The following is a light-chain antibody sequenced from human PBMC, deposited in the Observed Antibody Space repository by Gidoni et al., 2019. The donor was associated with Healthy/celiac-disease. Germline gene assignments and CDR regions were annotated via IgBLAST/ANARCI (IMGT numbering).Light chain of an antibody. J-gene: IGKJ2*01. CDR2: GAS. CDR1: QSVSSN. CDR3: QQYNNWPPLT. V-gene: IGKV3-15*01. Sequence: EIVMTQSPATLSVSPGERATLSCRASQSVSSNLAWYQQNPGQAPRLLIYGASTRATGIPARFSGSGSGTEFTLTISSLQSEDFAVYYCQQYNNWPPLTFGQGTKLEIK.